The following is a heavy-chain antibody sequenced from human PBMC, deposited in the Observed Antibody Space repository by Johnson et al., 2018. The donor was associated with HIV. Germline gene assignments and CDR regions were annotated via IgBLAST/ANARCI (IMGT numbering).Heavy chain of an antibody. CDR2: ISYDGSNK. CDR1: GFSLSSYA. D-gene: IGHD4-17*01. V-gene: IGHV3-30-3*01. J-gene: IGHJ3*02. Sequence: VQLVESGGGVVQPGRSLRLSCAASGFSLSSYAMHWVRQAPGKGLEWVAVISYDGSNKYYADSVQGRFTISRDNSKNTLYLQMNSLRAEDTAVYYCARALTTDAFDIWGQGTMVTVSS. CDR3: ARALTTDAFDI.